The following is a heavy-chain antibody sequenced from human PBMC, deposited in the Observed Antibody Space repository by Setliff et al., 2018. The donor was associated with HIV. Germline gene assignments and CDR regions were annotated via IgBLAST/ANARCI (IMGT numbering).Heavy chain of an antibody. CDR2: ISSTGTYI. D-gene: IGHD6-19*01. CDR1: GFNFSSHT. Sequence: LRLSCAASGFNFSSHTMNWIRQAPGKGLEWVSSISSTGTYIYYADSMKGRFTISRDNAKNSVYLQMNSLRVEDTAMYYCTKDHLSGWASDCWGQGTLVTVSS. CDR3: TKDHLSGWASDC. J-gene: IGHJ4*02. V-gene: IGHV3-21*01.